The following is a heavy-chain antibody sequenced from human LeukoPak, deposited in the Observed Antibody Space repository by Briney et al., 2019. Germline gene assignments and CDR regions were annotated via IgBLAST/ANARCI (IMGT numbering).Heavy chain of an antibody. D-gene: IGHD2-15*01. CDR2: TSGSGDIR. CDR1: GFTFKNYA. Sequence: PRGSLRLSCAASGFTFKNYAMTWVRQAPGKGLEWVSRTSGSGDIRLYADSVKGRFTISRTNSENRLYLQMNSLRADDSGVYYCANYRSGGGGYYSGLEHWGQGTQVTVSS. J-gene: IGHJ1*01. V-gene: IGHV3-23*01. CDR3: ANYRSGGGGYYSGLEH.